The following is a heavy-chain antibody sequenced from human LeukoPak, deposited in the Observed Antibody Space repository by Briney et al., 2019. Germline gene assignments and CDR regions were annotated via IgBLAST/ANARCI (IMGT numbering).Heavy chain of an antibody. Sequence: QPGGSLRLSCAASGFTFSSYAMSWVRQAPGKGPEWVSAISGSGGSTYYADSVKGRFTISRDNSKNTLYLQMNSLRAEDTAVYYCAKQSGLGSGWYFDYWGQGTLVTVSS. CDR2: ISGSGGST. CDR1: GFTFSSYA. D-gene: IGHD6-19*01. V-gene: IGHV3-23*01. J-gene: IGHJ4*02. CDR3: AKQSGLGSGWYFDY.